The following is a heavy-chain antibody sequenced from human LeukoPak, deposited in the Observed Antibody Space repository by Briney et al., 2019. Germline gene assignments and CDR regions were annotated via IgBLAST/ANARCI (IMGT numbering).Heavy chain of an antibody. CDR3: ARHDMDVAGGGLDYFDY. D-gene: IGHD1-26*01. CDR1: GVSISSYY. Sequence: SETLSLTCTVSGVSISSYYWSWIRQPPGKGLEWIAYIYYSGSTNYNPSLKSRVTISVDTSKNQFSLKVDSVTAADTAVYYCARHDMDVAGGGLDYFDYWGQGTLVTVSS. V-gene: IGHV4-59*08. J-gene: IGHJ4*02. CDR2: IYYSGST.